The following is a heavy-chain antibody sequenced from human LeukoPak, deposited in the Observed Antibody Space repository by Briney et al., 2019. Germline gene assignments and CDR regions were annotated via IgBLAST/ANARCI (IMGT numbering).Heavy chain of an antibody. V-gene: IGHV4-59*11. Sequence: ETLSLTCTVSGGSISSHYWSWIRQPPAKGLEWIGYIYYSGSTNYNPSLKSRVTISVDTSKNQFSLKLSSVTAADTAVYYCAGAVAAIDYWGQGTLVTVSS. CDR3: AGAVAAIDY. D-gene: IGHD6-19*01. CDR1: GGSISSHY. CDR2: IYYSGST. J-gene: IGHJ4*02.